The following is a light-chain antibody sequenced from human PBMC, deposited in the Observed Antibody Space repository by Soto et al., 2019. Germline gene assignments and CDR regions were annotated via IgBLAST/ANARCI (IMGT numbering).Light chain of an antibody. CDR3: QQYESLPLT. Sequence: DIQMTQSPSSLSASVGDRVTITCQASQDINKNLIWYQQKPGKAPKLLIYDASDLETGVPSRFSGSGSGTGFNFTISRLQTEDFATYYCQQYESLPLTFGQGTRLEIK. J-gene: IGKJ5*01. CDR2: DAS. CDR1: QDINKN. V-gene: IGKV1-33*01.